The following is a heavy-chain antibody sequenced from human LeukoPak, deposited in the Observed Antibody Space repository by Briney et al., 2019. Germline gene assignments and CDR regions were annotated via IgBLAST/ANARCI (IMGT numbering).Heavy chain of an antibody. CDR1: GGSISSSSYY. CDR2: IYYSGST. CDR3: ARLGIAVAGRRGNAEYFQH. J-gene: IGHJ1*01. D-gene: IGHD6-19*01. Sequence: PETLSLTCTVSGGSISSSSYYWGWIRQPPGKGLEWIGSIYYSGSTYYNPSLKSRVTISVDTSKNQFSLKLSSVTAADTAVYYCARLGIAVAGRRGNAEYFQHWGQGTLVTVSS. V-gene: IGHV4-39*01.